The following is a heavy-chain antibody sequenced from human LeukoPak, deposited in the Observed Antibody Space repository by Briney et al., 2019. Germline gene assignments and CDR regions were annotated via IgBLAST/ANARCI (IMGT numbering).Heavy chain of an antibody. CDR2: ISGSGDNT. V-gene: IGHV3-23*01. CDR1: GFTFSSYA. Sequence: GGSLRLSCAASGFTFSSYAMSWVRQAPGKGLEWVSAISGSGDNTYYAGSVKGRFTISRDNSKDTLFLQMNSLRAEDTAVYFCAKRAYCGNTDCYNVRYYGMDVWGRGTTVTVSS. CDR3: AKRAYCGNTDCYNVRYYGMDV. D-gene: IGHD2-2*02. J-gene: IGHJ6*02.